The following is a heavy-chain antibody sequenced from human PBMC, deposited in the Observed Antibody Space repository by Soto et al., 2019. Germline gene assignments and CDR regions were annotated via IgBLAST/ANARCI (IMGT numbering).Heavy chain of an antibody. V-gene: IGHV6-1*01. CDR1: GDSVSSNSAA. Sequence: SQTLSLPCAISGDSVSSNSAAWNWIRQSPSRGLEWLGRTYYKSKWSNEYSVSVKSRMTISPDTSKNQFSLRLNSVTPEDTAVYYCARTRGYFDYWGQGVLVTVSS. CDR3: ARTRGYFDY. CDR2: TYYKSKWSN. J-gene: IGHJ4*02. D-gene: IGHD3-10*01.